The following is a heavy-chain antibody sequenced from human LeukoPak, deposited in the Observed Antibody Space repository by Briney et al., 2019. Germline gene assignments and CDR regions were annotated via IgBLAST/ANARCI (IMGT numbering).Heavy chain of an antibody. Sequence: PSETLSLTCTVSGGPISSYYWSWIRQPPGKGLEWIGYIYYSGSTNYNPSLKSRVTISVDTSKNQFSLKLSSVTAADTAVYYCARQRYDILTGHKRSNFDYWGQGTLVTVSS. CDR2: IYYSGST. CDR1: GGPISSYY. J-gene: IGHJ4*02. V-gene: IGHV4-59*08. D-gene: IGHD3-9*01. CDR3: ARQRYDILTGHKRSNFDY.